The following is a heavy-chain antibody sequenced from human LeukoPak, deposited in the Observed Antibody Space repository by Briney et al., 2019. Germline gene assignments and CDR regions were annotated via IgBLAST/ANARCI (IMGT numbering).Heavy chain of an antibody. J-gene: IGHJ6*02. Sequence: GGSLRLSCAASGFTFSNYSMNWVRQAPGKGLEWVSYISSSSSTIYYADSVKGRFTISRDNAKNTLDLQMNSLRVEDTAVYYCVRDGNYDLDVWGQGTTVTVSS. CDR2: ISSSSSTI. CDR1: GFTFSNYS. D-gene: IGHD3-3*01. V-gene: IGHV3-48*04. CDR3: VRDGNYDLDV.